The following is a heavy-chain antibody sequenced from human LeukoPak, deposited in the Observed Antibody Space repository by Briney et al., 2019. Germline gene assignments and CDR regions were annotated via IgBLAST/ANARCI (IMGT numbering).Heavy chain of an antibody. CDR2: TYYRSKLYV. D-gene: IGHD2-2*01. CDR1: GVSVSSHITA. Sequence: SQTLSLTCAISGVSVSSHITAWNWVRQSPSRGLVWLGRTYYRSKLYVEYAVSVKSRLTINADTSKHQFSLLLNSVTPDDTALYYCAGHRTSSHDTFDTWGQGTMITVSS. J-gene: IGHJ3*02. V-gene: IGHV6-1*01. CDR3: AGHRTSSHDTFDT.